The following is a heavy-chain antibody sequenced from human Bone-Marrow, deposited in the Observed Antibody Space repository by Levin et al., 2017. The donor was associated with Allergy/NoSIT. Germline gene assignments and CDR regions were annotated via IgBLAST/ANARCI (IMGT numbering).Heavy chain of an antibody. CDR1: GFTFSSYA. CDR2: ISYDGSNK. J-gene: IGHJ4*02. CDR3: ASYYDSSGYFFAVGFDY. V-gene: IGHV3-30-3*01. D-gene: IGHD3-22*01. Sequence: SCAASGFTFSSYAMHWVRQAPGKGLEWVAVISYDGSNKYYADSVKGRFTISRDNSKNTLYLQMNSLRAEDTAVYYCASYYDSSGYFFAVGFDYWGQGTLVTVSS.